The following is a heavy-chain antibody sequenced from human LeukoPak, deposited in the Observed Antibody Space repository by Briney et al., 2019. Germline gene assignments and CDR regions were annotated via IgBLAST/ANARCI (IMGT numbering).Heavy chain of an antibody. D-gene: IGHD6-6*01. CDR1: GFTFSTYG. Sequence: GRSLRLSCEASGFTFSTYGMHWVRQAPGKGLEWVAVISYDGSNKYYADSVKGRFTISRGNSKNTLYLQMNSLRAEDTAVYYCARIYSSSYDYWGQGTLVTVSS. CDR3: ARIYSSSYDY. V-gene: IGHV3-30*03. J-gene: IGHJ4*02. CDR2: ISYDGSNK.